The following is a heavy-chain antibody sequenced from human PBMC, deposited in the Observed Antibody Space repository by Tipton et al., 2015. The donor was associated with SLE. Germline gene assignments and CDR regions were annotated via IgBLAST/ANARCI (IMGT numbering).Heavy chain of an antibody. D-gene: IGHD6-6*01. CDR2: ISSSGSTI. Sequence: SLRLSCAASGFTFSDYYMSWIRQAPRKGLEWVSYISSSGSTIYYADSVKGRFTISRDNAKNSLYLQMNSLRAEDTAVYYCAWSSSPRYYYALDVWGQGTTVTVSS. J-gene: IGHJ6*02. V-gene: IGHV3-11*04. CDR1: GFTFSDYY. CDR3: AWSSSPRYYYALDV.